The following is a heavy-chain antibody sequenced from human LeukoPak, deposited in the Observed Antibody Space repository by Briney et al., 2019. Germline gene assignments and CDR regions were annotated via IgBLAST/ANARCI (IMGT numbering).Heavy chain of an antibody. CDR2: IHPSGRT. CDR3: ARGGDWKFDY. V-gene: IGHV4-4*02. D-gene: IGHD2-21*02. Sequence: PSGTLSLTCVVSSASISSDKWWTWVRQTPGKGLEWIGEIHPSGRTNYKPSLKSRVSMSVDRSKNQFSLKMTSVTAADTAFYYCARGGDWKFDYWGQGALVTVSS. CDR1: SASISSDKW. J-gene: IGHJ4*02.